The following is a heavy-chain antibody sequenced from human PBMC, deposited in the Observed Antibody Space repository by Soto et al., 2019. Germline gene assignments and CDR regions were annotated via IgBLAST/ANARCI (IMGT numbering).Heavy chain of an antibody. CDR3: AREGCSGGSCYSGFLDY. Sequence: QVQLVQSGAEVKKPGSSVKVSCKASGGTFSSYAISWVRQAPGQGLEWMGGIIPIFGTANYAQKFQGRVTITADESTSTAYMELSSLRSEDTAVYYCAREGCSGGSCYSGFLDYWGQGTLVTVSS. D-gene: IGHD2-15*01. V-gene: IGHV1-69*12. J-gene: IGHJ4*02. CDR1: GGTFSSYA. CDR2: IIPIFGTA.